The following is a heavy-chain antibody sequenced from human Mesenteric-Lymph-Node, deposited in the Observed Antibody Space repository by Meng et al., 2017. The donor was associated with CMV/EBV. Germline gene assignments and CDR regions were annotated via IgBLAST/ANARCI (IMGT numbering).Heavy chain of an antibody. V-gene: IGHV3-23*01. CDR3: AKDMGSGYDLGISF. D-gene: IGHD5-12*01. Sequence: GESLKISCAASGFTLSSHAMSWVRQAPGKGLEWVSTIDIVGYAYYADSVKGRFTISRDNSKNTLYLQMNSLRAEDTALYYCAKDMGSGYDLGISFWGQGTLVTVSS. CDR2: IDIVGYA. CDR1: GFTLSSHA. J-gene: IGHJ4*02.